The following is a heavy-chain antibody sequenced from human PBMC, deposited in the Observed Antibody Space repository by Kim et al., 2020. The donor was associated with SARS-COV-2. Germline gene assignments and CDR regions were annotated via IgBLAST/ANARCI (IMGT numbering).Heavy chain of an antibody. CDR3: ARDVNYGDYDYYYYGMDV. D-gene: IGHD4-17*01. V-gene: IGHV4-31*02. J-gene: IGHJ6*02. Sequence: KRRVNISVDTSKNQFSLKLSSVTAADTAMYYCARDVNYGDYDYYYYGMDVWGQGTTVTVSS.